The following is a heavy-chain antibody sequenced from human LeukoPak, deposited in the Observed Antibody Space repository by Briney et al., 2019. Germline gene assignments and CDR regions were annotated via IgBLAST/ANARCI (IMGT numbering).Heavy chain of an antibody. J-gene: IGHJ4*02. CDR3: ARGKGYNWNYVDY. Sequence: PGGSLRLAWAASGFTFSIYSMNWVRQAPGKGLEWVSSISSSSSYIYYADSVKGRFTISRDNAKNSLYLQMNSLRAEDTAVYYCARGKGYNWNYVDYWGQGTLVTVSS. V-gene: IGHV3-21*01. D-gene: IGHD1-20*01. CDR2: ISSSSSYI. CDR1: GFTFSIYS.